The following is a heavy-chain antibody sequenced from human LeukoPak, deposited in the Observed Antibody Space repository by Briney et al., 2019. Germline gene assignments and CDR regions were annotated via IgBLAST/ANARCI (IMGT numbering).Heavy chain of an antibody. CDR1: GGSISSYY. Sequence: SETLSLTCNVSGGSISSYYWSWIRQPPGKGLEWIGYIYYSGNTNYTPPLKSRVTISVDTSKNQFSLQLNSVTAADTAVYYCARDGPGDYGTYYFYDWGQGTLVTVSS. CDR3: ARDGPGDYGTYYFYD. CDR2: IYYSGNT. V-gene: IGHV4-59*01. D-gene: IGHD4-17*01. J-gene: IGHJ4*02.